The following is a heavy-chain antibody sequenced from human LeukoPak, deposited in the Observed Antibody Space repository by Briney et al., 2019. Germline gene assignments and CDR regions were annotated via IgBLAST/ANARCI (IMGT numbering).Heavy chain of an antibody. CDR3: ARGALVPPSRWYFDY. D-gene: IGHD6-13*01. CDR1: GFTFSSYS. J-gene: IGHJ4*02. Sequence: PGGSLRLSCAASGFTFSSYSMNWVRQAPGKGLEWVSSISSSSSYIYYADSVKGRFTISRDNAKNSLYLQMNSLRAEDTAVYYCARGALVPPSRWYFDYWGQGTLVTVSS. V-gene: IGHV3-21*01. CDR2: ISSSSSYI.